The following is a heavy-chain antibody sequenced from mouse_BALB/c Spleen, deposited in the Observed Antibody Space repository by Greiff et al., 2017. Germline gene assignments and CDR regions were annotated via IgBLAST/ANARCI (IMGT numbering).Heavy chain of an antibody. CDR3: ARATVVATEYFDV. CDR2: IRNKANGYTT. CDR1: GFTFTDYY. V-gene: IGHV7-3*02. J-gene: IGHJ1*01. Sequence: EVKLMESGGGLVQPGGSLRLSCATSGFTFTDYYMSWVRQPPGKALEWLGFIRNKANGYTTEYSASVKGRFTISRDNSQSILYLQMNTLRAEDSATYYCARATVVATEYFDVWGAGTTVTVSS. D-gene: IGHD1-1*01.